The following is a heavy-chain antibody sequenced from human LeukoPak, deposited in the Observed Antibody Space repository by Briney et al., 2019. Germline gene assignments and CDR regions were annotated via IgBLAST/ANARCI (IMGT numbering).Heavy chain of an antibody. CDR1: GGTFSSYA. V-gene: IGHV1-69*06. CDR3: ARASGLITFGGVNGYFDY. J-gene: IGHJ4*02. Sequence: GASVKVSCKASGGTFSSYAISWVRQAPGQGLEWMGGIIPIFGTANYAQKFQGRVTITADKSTSTAYMELSSLRSEDTAVYYCARASGLITFGGVNGYFDYWGQGTLVTVSS. D-gene: IGHD3-16*01. CDR2: IIPIFGTA.